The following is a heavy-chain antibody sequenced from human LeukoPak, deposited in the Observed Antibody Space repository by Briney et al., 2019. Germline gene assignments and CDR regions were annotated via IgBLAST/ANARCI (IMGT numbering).Heavy chain of an antibody. V-gene: IGHV3-30-3*01. Sequence: PGGSLRLSCAASGFTFSSYAMHWVRQAPGKGLGWVAVISYDGGNKYYADSVKGRFTISRDNSKKTLYLQMNSLRAEDTAVYYCARDQCSGGSCYSGSDYYYYGMDVWGQGTTVTVSS. CDR2: ISYDGGNK. D-gene: IGHD2-15*01. CDR1: GFTFSSYA. J-gene: IGHJ6*02. CDR3: ARDQCSGGSCYSGSDYYYYGMDV.